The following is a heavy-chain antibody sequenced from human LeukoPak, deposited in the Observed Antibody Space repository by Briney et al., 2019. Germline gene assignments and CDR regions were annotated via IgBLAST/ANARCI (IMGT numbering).Heavy chain of an antibody. V-gene: IGHV1-24*01. CDR2: FDPEDGET. CDR3: ATLAGEMATILGYSRDY. J-gene: IGHJ4*02. Sequence: ASVKVSCKVSGYTLTELSMHWVQQAPGIGLEWMGGFDPEDGETIYAQKFQGRVTMTEDTSTDTAYMELSSLRSEDTAVYYCATLAGEMATILGYSRDYWGQGTLVTVSS. D-gene: IGHD5-24*01. CDR1: GYTLTELS.